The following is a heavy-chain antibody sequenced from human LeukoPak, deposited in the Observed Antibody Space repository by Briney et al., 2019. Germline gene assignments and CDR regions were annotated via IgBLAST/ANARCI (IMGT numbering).Heavy chain of an antibody. CDR1: GFTFSSYS. D-gene: IGHD6-19*01. CDR2: IGAAGDT. J-gene: IGHJ4*02. Sequence: PGGSLRLSCAASGFTFSSYSMNWVRQAPGKGLEWVSGIGAAGDTYYPGSVKGRFTISRENANNSLYLQMNSLRAGDTAMYYCARDRAGDFDYWGQGTLVTVSS. CDR3: ARDRAGDFDY. V-gene: IGHV3-13*04.